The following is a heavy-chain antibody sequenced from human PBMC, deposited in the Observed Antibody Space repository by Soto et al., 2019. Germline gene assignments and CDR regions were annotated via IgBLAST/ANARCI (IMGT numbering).Heavy chain of an antibody. CDR3: ARDPLVTIFGVVTDRHYYYYCMGV. V-gene: IGHV1-18*04. Sequence: ASVKVSCKASGYTFTSYGISWVRQAPGQGLEWMGWISAYNGNTNYAQKLQGRVTMTTDTSTSTAYMELRSLRSDDTAVYYCARDPLVTIFGVVTDRHYYYYCMGVWGQGTTFTASS. CDR2: ISAYNGNT. D-gene: IGHD3-3*01. J-gene: IGHJ6*02. CDR1: GYTFTSYG.